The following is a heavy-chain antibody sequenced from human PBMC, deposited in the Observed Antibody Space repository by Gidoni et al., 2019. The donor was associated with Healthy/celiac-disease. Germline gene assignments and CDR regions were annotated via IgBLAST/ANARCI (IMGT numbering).Heavy chain of an antibody. CDR3: ARRVVGATGAENWFDP. D-gene: IGHD1-26*01. CDR1: GGSISSRRYY. V-gene: IGHV4-39*01. Sequence: QLQLQESGPGLVKPSETLSLTCTVSGGSISSRRYYWGWIRQPPGKGLEWIGSIHYSGSAYYNPSLKSRVTISVDTSKNQFSLKLSSVTAADTAVYYCARRVVGATGAENWFDPWGQGTLVTVSS. J-gene: IGHJ5*02. CDR2: IHYSGSA.